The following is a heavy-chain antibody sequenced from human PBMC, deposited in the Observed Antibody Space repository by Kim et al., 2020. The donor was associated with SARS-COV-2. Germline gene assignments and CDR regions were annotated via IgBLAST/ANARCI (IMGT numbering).Heavy chain of an antibody. CDR1: GFIFNNFW. Sequence: GGSLRLSCAASGFIFNNFWMHWLRQVPGRGLVWLSRIEPDGSGTAYADSVKGRFTVSRDNAKNMVYLEMNSLRAEDTAVYYCARLDVWGKGSTVTVSS. CDR2: IEPDGSGT. J-gene: IGHJ6*04. V-gene: IGHV3-74*03. CDR3: ARLDV.